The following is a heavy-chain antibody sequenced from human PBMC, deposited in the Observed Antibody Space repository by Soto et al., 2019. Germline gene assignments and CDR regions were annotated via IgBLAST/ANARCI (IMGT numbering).Heavy chain of an antibody. Sequence: PSETLSLTCTVSGCSISSGDYYWSWIRQPPGKGLEWIGYIYYSGSTYYNPSLKSRVTISVDTSKNQFSLKLSSVTAAATAVYYCARVSKGLRFLEWSDYYYYGMDVWGQGTTVTVSS. D-gene: IGHD3-3*01. CDR2: IYYSGST. V-gene: IGHV4-30-4*01. J-gene: IGHJ6*02. CDR1: GCSISSGDYY. CDR3: ARVSKGLRFLEWSDYYYYGMDV.